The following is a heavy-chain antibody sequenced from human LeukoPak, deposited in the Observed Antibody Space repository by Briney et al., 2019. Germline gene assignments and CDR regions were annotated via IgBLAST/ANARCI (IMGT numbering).Heavy chain of an antibody. D-gene: IGHD3-22*01. CDR2: ISGSGGSA. V-gene: IGHV3-23*01. CDR3: AKYYYDSSGYYPLIDN. CDR1: GFTFSSYG. Sequence: GGSLRLSCAASGFTFSSYGMSWVRQAPGRGLECVSAISGSGGSASYADSVKGRFTISRDNSKNTLHLQMNSLRAEDTAVYYCAKYYYDSSGYYPLIDNWGQGTLVTVSS. J-gene: IGHJ4*02.